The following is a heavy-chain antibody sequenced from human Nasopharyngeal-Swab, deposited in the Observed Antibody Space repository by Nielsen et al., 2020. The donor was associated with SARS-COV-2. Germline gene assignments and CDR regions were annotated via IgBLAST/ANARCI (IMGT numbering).Heavy chain of an antibody. D-gene: IGHD3-3*01. CDR2: IYHSGST. J-gene: IGHJ4*02. Sequence: WIRQPPGKGLEWIGYIYHSGSTNYNPSLKSRVTISVDTSKNQFSLKLSSVTAADTAVYYCARIMAAGTYYDFWSGITNFDYWGQGTLVTVSS. V-gene: IGHV4-59*01. CDR3: ARIMAAGTYYDFWSGITNFDY.